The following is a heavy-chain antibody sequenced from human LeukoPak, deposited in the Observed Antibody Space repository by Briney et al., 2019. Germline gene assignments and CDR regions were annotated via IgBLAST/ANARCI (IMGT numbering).Heavy chain of an antibody. V-gene: IGHV4-59*11. CDR2: IHYSGST. D-gene: IGHD3-9*01. J-gene: IGHJ4*02. Sequence: SETLSLTCSVSNGSISSHFWTWVRQPPGKGLEWVGHIHYSGSTNYNPSLMSRGTMSLNTTQNQFSLKLTTVTAADTAIFYCARLRPLLDQLRYFAFDSWGQGTLVTVSS. CDR1: NGSISSHF. CDR3: ARLRPLLDQLRYFAFDS.